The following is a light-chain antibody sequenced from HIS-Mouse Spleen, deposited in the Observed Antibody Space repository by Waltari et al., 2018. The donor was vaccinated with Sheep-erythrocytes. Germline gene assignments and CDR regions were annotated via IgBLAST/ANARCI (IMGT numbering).Light chain of an antibody. Sequence: NFMLTQPHSVSESPGKTVTISCTRSSGSIASNSVQWYQQRPGSAPTTVIYEDNQRPSGVPDRFSGSIDSSSNSASLTISGLKTEDEADYYCQSYDSSPPVVFGGGTKLTVL. CDR1: SGSIASNS. CDR3: QSYDSSPPVV. V-gene: IGLV6-57*04. CDR2: EDN. J-gene: IGLJ2*01.